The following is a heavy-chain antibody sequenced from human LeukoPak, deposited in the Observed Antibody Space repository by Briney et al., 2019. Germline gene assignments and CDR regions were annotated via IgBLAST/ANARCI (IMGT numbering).Heavy chain of an antibody. CDR1: GYTFTSYD. D-gene: IGHD2-2*01. CDR3: ARVVPAATDAFDI. V-gene: IGHV1-8*01. CDR2: MNPNSGNT. J-gene: IGHJ3*02. Sequence: GASVKVSCKASGYTFTSYDINWVRQAPGQGLEWMGWMNPNSGNTGYAQKFQGRVTMTRNTSISTAYMELSSLRSEDTAVYYCARVVPAATDAFDIWGQGTMVTVSS.